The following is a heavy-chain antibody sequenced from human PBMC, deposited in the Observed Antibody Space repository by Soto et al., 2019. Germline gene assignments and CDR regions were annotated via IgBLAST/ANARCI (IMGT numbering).Heavy chain of an antibody. CDR3: ARAGWYRFDY. J-gene: IGHJ4*02. CDR2: INADGSTT. CDR1: GFTFSSYW. Sequence: DVQLVESGGGLAQPGGSLRLSCVGSGFTFSSYWMHWVRQAPGKGLVWVSRINADGSTTNYADSVKGRFTVSRDNAKNTGYLQMNSLRDEDTAVYFCARAGWYRFDYWGQGTLLTVSA. D-gene: IGHD2-15*01. V-gene: IGHV3-74*01.